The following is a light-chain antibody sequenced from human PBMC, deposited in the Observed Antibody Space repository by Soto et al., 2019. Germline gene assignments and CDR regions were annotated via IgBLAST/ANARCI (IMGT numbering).Light chain of an antibody. Sequence: QSAVSQPGSVSGSPWQSITISCTGTSIDVGGYNYVSWYQQHPGKAPKLMIYDVRNRPSGVSSRFSGSKSVNTASLTISGLQAEDEPDYSCSSYTSISTYVFGTGTKATVL. CDR1: SIDVGGYNY. V-gene: IGLV2-14*01. CDR2: DVR. CDR3: SSYTSISTYV. J-gene: IGLJ1*01.